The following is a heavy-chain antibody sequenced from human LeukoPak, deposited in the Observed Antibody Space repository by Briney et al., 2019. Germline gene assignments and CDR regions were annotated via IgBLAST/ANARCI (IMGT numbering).Heavy chain of an antibody. Sequence: GESLKISCKGSGYRFTDYWIGWVRQMPGKGLEWMGIIFSGDFDIKYSPSFQGQVTISADNSISTAYLQWSSLKASDTAIYYCVRHGLKGCSGGRCFTSFYYYGPDVWGQGSTVTVSS. D-gene: IGHD2-15*01. CDR3: VRHGLKGCSGGRCFTSFYYYGPDV. V-gene: IGHV5-51*01. CDR1: GYRFTDYW. J-gene: IGHJ6*02. CDR2: IFSGDFDI.